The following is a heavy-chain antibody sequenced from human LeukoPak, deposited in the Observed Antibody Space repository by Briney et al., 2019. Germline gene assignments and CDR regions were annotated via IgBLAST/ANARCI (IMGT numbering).Heavy chain of an antibody. CDR3: ARARAHDYGYLDAFDI. CDR1: GGSISRGGYW. D-gene: IGHD4-17*01. Sequence: PSETLSLTCPVSGGSISRGGYWWSWIRHPPGKGLEWIRYIEDSGSTYCNPSLKTRVTRSEDRAKAQFSLKLRSATATDTAVYYCARARAHDYGYLDAFDIWGQGTMVTVSS. CDR2: IEDSGST. V-gene: IGHV4-30-2*01. J-gene: IGHJ3*02.